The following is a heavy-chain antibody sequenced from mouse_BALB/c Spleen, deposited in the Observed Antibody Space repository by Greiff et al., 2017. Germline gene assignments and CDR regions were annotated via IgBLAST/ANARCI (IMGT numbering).Heavy chain of an antibody. J-gene: IGHJ3*01. CDR2: ISYDGSN. CDR3: ARGGGGNYSWFAY. V-gene: IGHV3-6*02. Sequence: DVQLQESGPGLVKPSQSLSLTCSVTGYSITSGYYWNWIRQFPGNKLEWMGYISYDGSNNYNPSLKNRISITRDTSKNQFFLKLNSVTTEDTATYYCARGGGGNYSWFAYWGQGTLVTVSA. D-gene: IGHD2-1*01. CDR1: GYSITSGYY.